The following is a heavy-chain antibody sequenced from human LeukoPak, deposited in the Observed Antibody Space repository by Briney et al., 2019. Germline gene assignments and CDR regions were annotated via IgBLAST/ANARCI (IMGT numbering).Heavy chain of an antibody. Sequence: SQTLSLTCTVSGGSISSGGYDWSWIRQHPGKGLEWIGYIYYSGSTYYNPSLKSRVTISVDTSKNQYSLKLSSVTAADTAVYYCARDRLGRIETDAFDIWGQGTMVTVSS. CDR3: ARDRLGRIETDAFDI. CDR1: GGSISSGGYD. CDR2: IYYSGST. J-gene: IGHJ3*02. V-gene: IGHV4-31*03. D-gene: IGHD3-22*01.